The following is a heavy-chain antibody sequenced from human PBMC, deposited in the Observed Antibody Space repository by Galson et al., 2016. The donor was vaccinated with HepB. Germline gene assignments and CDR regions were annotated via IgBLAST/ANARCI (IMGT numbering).Heavy chain of an antibody. CDR1: GGSVGTSY. CDR3: VRHAERWLQRAFDI. CDR2: IYYSGST. V-gene: IGHV4-59*02. Sequence: ETLSLTCSVSGGSVGTSYWSWIRQPPGKTLEWIGYIYYSGSTTYNPSLRSRVTLSMDTDTSTTHFSLKLTSVTAADTAVYYCVRHAERWLQRAFDIWGRGTMVSVSS. J-gene: IGHJ3*02. D-gene: IGHD5-24*01.